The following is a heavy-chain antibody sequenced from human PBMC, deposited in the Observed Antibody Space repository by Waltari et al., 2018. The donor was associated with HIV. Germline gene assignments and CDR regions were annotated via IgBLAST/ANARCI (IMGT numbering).Heavy chain of an antibody. D-gene: IGHD6-25*01. CDR3: AKSLAAAGTRGWFDT. V-gene: IGHV1-8*01. CDR1: GNTLTGSQ. CDR2: QNPNRGRT. Sequence: QVHLVQSATEVKKPGASVKVSCQASGNTLTGSQIPCVRQAAGQGLEWMGWQNPNRGRTGYARKFQGRVKMTSNTSTSTVYMELSCLRSEDTASYYCAKSLAAAGTRGWFDTWGQGPLVTVSS. J-gene: IGHJ5*02.